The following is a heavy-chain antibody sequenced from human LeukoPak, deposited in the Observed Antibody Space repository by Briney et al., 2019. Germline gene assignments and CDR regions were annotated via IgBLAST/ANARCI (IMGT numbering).Heavy chain of an antibody. Sequence: SGGSLRLSCAASGFTFSSYSMTWVRQAPGKGLEWVSSISSSSSYIYYADSVKGRFTISRDNAKNSLYLQMNSLRAEDTAVYYCASAYGSGTPFDYWGQGTLVTVSS. CDR3: ASAYGSGTPFDY. J-gene: IGHJ4*02. CDR2: ISSSSSYI. CDR1: GFTFSSYS. V-gene: IGHV3-21*01. D-gene: IGHD3-10*01.